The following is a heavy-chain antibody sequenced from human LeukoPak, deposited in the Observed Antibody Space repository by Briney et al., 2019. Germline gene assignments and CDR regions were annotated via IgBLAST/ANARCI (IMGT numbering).Heavy chain of an antibody. V-gene: IGHV3-30*04. J-gene: IGHJ6*02. CDR2: ISYDGSNK. CDR1: GFTFSSYA. Sequence: PGGSLRLSCAASGFTFSSYAMHWVRQAPGKGLEWVAVISYDGSNKYYADSVKGRFTISRDNSKNTLYLQMNSLRAEDTAVYYCARGRGDIRFRTPLYYYYGMDVWGQGTTVTVSS. CDR3: ARGRGDIRFRTPLYYYYGMDV. D-gene: IGHD5-12*01.